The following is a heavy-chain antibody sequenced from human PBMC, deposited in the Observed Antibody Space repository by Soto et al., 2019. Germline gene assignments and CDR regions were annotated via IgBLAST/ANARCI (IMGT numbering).Heavy chain of an antibody. Sequence: GASVKVSCKASGYTFTGYYMHWVRQAPGQGLEWMGWINPNSGGTNYAQKFQGWVTMTRDTSISTAYMELSRLRSDDTAVYYCARVACSGGSCYSSNWFDPWGQGTLVTVSS. CDR1: GYTFTGYY. CDR2: INPNSGGT. J-gene: IGHJ5*02. CDR3: ARVACSGGSCYSSNWFDP. D-gene: IGHD2-15*01. V-gene: IGHV1-2*04.